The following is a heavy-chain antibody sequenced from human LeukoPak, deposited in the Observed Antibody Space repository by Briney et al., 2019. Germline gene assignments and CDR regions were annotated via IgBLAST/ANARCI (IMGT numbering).Heavy chain of an antibody. V-gene: IGHV4-4*07. Sequence: SETLSLTCTVSGGSISRYYCSWIRQPAGKGLEWVGRIYTSGSTNYNPSLKSRVTISVATSKNQSSLKLRSVTAADTAVYYCARMDYDYVWGSYRAQILDYWGQGTLVTVSS. J-gene: IGHJ4*02. CDR3: ARMDYDYVWGSYRAQILDY. CDR1: GGSISRYY. D-gene: IGHD3-16*02. CDR2: IYTSGST.